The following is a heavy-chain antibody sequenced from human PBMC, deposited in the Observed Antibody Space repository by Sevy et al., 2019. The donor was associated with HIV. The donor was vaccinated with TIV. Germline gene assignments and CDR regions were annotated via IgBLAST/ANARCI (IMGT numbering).Heavy chain of an antibody. J-gene: IGHJ3*02. Sequence: GGSLRLSCAASGFTFSSYSMNWVRQAPGKGLEWVSSISSSSSYIYYVDSVKGRFTISRDNAKNSLYLQMNSLRAEDTAVYYCARDSGEDDAFDIWGQGTMVTVSS. CDR1: GFTFSSYS. D-gene: IGHD3-10*01. CDR3: ARDSGEDDAFDI. V-gene: IGHV3-21*01. CDR2: ISSSSSYI.